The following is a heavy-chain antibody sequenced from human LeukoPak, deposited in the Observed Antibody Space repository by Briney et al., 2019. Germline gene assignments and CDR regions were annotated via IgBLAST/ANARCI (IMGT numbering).Heavy chain of an antibody. CDR2: ISSSSSYI. Sequence: GGSLRLSCAASGFTFSSYSMNWVRQAPGKGLEWVSSISSSSSYIYYADSVKGRFTISRDNAKNSLYLQMNSLRAEDTAVYYCAKWSGYYWDYYFDYWGQGTLVTVSS. J-gene: IGHJ4*02. D-gene: IGHD3-3*01. CDR3: AKWSGYYWDYYFDY. V-gene: IGHV3-21*01. CDR1: GFTFSSYS.